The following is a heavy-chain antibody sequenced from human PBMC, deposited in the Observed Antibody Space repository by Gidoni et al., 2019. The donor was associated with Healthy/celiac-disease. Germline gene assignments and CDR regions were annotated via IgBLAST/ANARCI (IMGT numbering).Heavy chain of an antibody. CDR2: IYYSGST. CDR3: ARDIVAVAAAPKYNWFDP. D-gene: IGHD6-19*01. J-gene: IGHJ5*02. Sequence: QLQLQESGPGLVKPAETLSLTCTVSGGSSSSSSYYWGWIRQPPGKGLEWIGSIYYSGSTYYNPSLKSRVTISVDTSKNQFSLKLSSVTAADTAVYYCARDIVAVAAAPKYNWFDPWGQGTLVTVSS. CDR1: GGSSSSSSYY. V-gene: IGHV4-39*07.